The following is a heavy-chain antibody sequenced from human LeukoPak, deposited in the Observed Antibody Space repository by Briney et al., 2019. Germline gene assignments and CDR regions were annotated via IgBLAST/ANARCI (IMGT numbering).Heavy chain of an antibody. V-gene: IGHV3-23*01. D-gene: IGHD1-26*01. CDR3: TKGDGGYYPIDN. CDR2: VNDNGANT. J-gene: IGHJ4*02. Sequence: GGSLRFSCAASGFTFSKDGMSWVRQAPGKRLEWVSTVNDNGANTHYADSVKGRFTISRDNSRNTLLLEMNSLRVDDTALYYCTKGDGGYYPIDNWGQGTLVIVSS. CDR1: GFTFSKDG.